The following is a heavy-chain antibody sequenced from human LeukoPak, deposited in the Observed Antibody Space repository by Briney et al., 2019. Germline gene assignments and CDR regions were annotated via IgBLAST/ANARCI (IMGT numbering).Heavy chain of an antibody. Sequence: PGGSLRLSCAASGFTFSSYWMHWVRQAPGKGLVWVSRINCDGSSTSYADSVKGRFTISRDNANNTLYLQMNSLRAEDTAVYYCARDVKELDYYYYYMDVWGKGTTVTVSS. V-gene: IGHV3-74*01. D-gene: IGHD6-13*01. CDR2: INCDGSST. CDR1: GFTFSSYW. J-gene: IGHJ6*03. CDR3: ARDVKELDYYYYYMDV.